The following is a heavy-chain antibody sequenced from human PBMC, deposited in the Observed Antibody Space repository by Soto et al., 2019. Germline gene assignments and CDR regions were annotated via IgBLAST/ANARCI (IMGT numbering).Heavy chain of an antibody. CDR2: IWYDGSNK. CDR3: ARDPYYDSSGYLHYYGMDV. V-gene: IGHV3-33*08. D-gene: IGHD3-22*01. J-gene: IGHJ6*02. Sequence: GGSLRLSCAASGFTFSSYWMSWVRQAPGKGLEWVAVIWYDGSNKYYADSVKGRFTISRDNSKNTLYLQMNSLRAEDTAVYCCARDPYYDSSGYLHYYGMDVWGQGTTVTVSS. CDR1: GFTFSSYW.